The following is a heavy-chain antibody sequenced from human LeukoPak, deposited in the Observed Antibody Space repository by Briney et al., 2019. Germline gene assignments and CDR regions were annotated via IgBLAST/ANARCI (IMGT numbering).Heavy chain of an antibody. Sequence: SETLSLTCTVSGGSISSYYWSWIRQPAGKGLEWIGRIYTSGSTNYNPSLKSRVTMSVDTSKNQFSLKLSSVTAADTAVYYCATVDTAMVIDAFDIWGQGTMVTVSS. D-gene: IGHD5-18*01. CDR2: IYTSGST. CDR3: ATVDTAMVIDAFDI. J-gene: IGHJ3*02. V-gene: IGHV4-4*07. CDR1: GGSISSYY.